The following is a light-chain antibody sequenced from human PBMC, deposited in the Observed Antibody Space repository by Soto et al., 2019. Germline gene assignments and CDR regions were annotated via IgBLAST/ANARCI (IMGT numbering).Light chain of an antibody. V-gene: IGKV4-1*01. Sequence: DIVMTQSPDSLAASLGERATINCKSSQSVSYSSNNKNYLAWYQQKPGQPPKLLIYWASTRESGVPDRFSGSGSATDFTLTISSLQAEDVAVYYCQQYFNTPLTFGGGTKVEIK. J-gene: IGKJ4*01. CDR2: WAS. CDR3: QQYFNTPLT. CDR1: QSVSYSSNNKNY.